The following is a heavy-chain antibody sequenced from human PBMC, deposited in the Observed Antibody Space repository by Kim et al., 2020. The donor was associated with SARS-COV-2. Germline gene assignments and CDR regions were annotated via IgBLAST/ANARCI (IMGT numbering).Heavy chain of an antibody. CDR2: ISSSSSTI. CDR3: ARDPVGTPYGDYVPYYYYGMDV. Sequence: GGSLRLSCAASGFTFSSYSMNWVRQAPGKGLEWVSYISSSSSTIYYADSVKGRFTISRDNAKNSLYLQMNSLRDEDTAVYYCARDPVGTPYGDYVPYYYYGMDVWGQGTTVTVSS. J-gene: IGHJ6*02. CDR1: GFTFSSYS. V-gene: IGHV3-48*02. D-gene: IGHD4-17*01.